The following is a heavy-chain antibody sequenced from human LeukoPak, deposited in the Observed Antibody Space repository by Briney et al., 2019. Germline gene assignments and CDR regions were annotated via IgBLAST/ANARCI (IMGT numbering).Heavy chain of an antibody. D-gene: IGHD6-13*01. Sequence: GESLKISCKGSGYSFTSYWIGWVRQMPGKGLEWMGIRYSPSFQGQVTISADKPISTAYLQWSSLKASDTAMYYCAGCIAVAGTTPCSWGQGTLVTVSS. CDR3: AGCIAVAGTTPCS. V-gene: IGHV5-51*04. J-gene: IGHJ5*02. CDR1: GYSFTSYW.